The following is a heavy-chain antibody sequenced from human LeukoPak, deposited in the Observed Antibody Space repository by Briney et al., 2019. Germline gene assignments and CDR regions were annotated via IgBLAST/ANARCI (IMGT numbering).Heavy chain of an antibody. J-gene: IGHJ6*03. CDR3: ARAGSSWYYYYYYMDV. D-gene: IGHD6-13*01. CDR2: INHSGST. V-gene: IGHV4-34*01. CDR1: GRSFSGYY. Sequence: SETLSLTCAVYGRSFSGYYWGWIRQPPGKGLEWIGEINHSGSTNYNPSLKSRVTISVDTPKNQFSLKLSSVTAADTAVYYCARAGSSWYYYYYYMDVWGKGTTVTVSS.